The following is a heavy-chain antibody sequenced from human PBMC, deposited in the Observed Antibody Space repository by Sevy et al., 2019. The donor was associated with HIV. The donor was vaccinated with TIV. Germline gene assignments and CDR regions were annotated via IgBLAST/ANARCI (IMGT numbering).Heavy chain of an antibody. CDR2: IRRNSHEPYGGTT. CDR3: TRALATADTPEYYFDY. J-gene: IGHJ4*02. CDR1: GFTFGDYA. V-gene: IGHV3-49*03. D-gene: IGHD5-12*01. Sequence: GGSLRLSCTSSGFTFGDYAMSWFRQAPGKGLEWVAFIRRNSHEPYGGTTEYAATVKGRFTISRDDSKSIAYLQMNSLKTEDTAVYYCTRALATADTPEYYFDYWGQGILVTGSS.